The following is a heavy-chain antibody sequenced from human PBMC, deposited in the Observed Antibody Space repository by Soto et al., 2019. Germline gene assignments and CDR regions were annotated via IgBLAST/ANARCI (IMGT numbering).Heavy chain of an antibody. CDR2: ISAYNGNT. Sequence: QIQLVQSGAEMKKPGASVMVSCKPSGYTFTHYGVSWLRQAPGQGLEWMGWISAYNGNTDYAHKFQGRVALTTDTSTSTAYMELRGLSPDDTAVYYCARDVPGSGVPFWDYWGQGTLVTVSS. CDR3: ARDVPGSGVPFWDY. V-gene: IGHV1-18*04. CDR1: GYTFTHYG. D-gene: IGHD2-15*01. J-gene: IGHJ4*02.